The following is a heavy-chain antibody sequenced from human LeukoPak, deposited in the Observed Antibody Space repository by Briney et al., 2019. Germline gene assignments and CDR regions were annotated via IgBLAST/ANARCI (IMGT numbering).Heavy chain of an antibody. V-gene: IGHV1-69*04. Sequence: SGKVSCKASGGTFSSYAISWVRQAPGQGLEWMGRIIPILGIANYAQKFQGRVTITADKSTSTAYMELSSLRSEDTAVYYCARGLVGKQNYFDYWGQGTLVTVSS. D-gene: IGHD3-9*01. CDR1: GGTFSSYA. CDR2: IIPILGIA. CDR3: ARGLVGKQNYFDY. J-gene: IGHJ4*02.